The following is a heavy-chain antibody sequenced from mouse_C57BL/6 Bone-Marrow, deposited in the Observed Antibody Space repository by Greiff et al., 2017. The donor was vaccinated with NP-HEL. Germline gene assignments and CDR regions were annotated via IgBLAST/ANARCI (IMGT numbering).Heavy chain of an antibody. CDR2: IWSGGST. CDR3: ARNPTYYSNYVPWFAY. Sequence: QVHVKQSGPGLVQPSQSLSITCTVSGFSLTSYGVHWVRQSPGKGLEWLGVIWSGGSTDYNAAFISRLSISKDNSKSQVFFKMNSLQADDTAIYYCARNPTYYSNYVPWFAYWGQGTLVTVSA. V-gene: IGHV2-2*01. J-gene: IGHJ3*01. CDR1: GFSLTSYG. D-gene: IGHD2-5*01.